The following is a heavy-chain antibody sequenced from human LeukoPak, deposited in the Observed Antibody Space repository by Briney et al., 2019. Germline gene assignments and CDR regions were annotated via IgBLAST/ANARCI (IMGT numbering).Heavy chain of an antibody. J-gene: IGHJ4*02. V-gene: IGHV1-18*01. Sequence: ASVKVSCKASGFPFTSYGFSWVRQAPGQGLEWMGWVSAYNGNTNYAGNLQGRVTMTRDTSTSTVYMELNSLRSEDTAVYYCAKGYCSGGTCYSYDYWGQGTLVTVSS. CDR1: GFPFTSYG. D-gene: IGHD2-15*01. CDR3: AKGYCSGGTCYSYDY. CDR2: VSAYNGNT.